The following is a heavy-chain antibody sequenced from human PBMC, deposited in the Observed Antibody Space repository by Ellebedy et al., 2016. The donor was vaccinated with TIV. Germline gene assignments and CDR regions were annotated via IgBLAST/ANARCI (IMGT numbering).Heavy chain of an antibody. V-gene: IGHV3-53*01. CDR1: GFTVSNNY. CDR3: ASSPSQGY. Sequence: PGGSLRLSCAASGFTVSNNYMSWVRQAPGKGLEWVSVIYSGGNTFYAESVKGRFTISRDSSQNTLYLQMDILRAEDTAVYYCASSPSQGYWGQGTLVTVSS. J-gene: IGHJ4*02. CDR2: IYSGGNT.